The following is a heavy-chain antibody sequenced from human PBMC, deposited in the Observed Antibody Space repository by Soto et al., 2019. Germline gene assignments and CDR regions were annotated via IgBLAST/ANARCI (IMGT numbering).Heavy chain of an antibody. J-gene: IGHJ4*02. CDR2: ISGSGGST. D-gene: IGHD3-16*01. CDR1: EFTFSGYA. Sequence: GGSQRLSCAASEFTFSGYAMSWVRQAPGKGLEWVSAISGSGGSTYYADSVKGRFTISRDNSKNTLYLQMNSLRAEDTAVYYCAKVANLRVYYFDYWGQGTLVTVSS. V-gene: IGHV3-23*01. CDR3: AKVANLRVYYFDY.